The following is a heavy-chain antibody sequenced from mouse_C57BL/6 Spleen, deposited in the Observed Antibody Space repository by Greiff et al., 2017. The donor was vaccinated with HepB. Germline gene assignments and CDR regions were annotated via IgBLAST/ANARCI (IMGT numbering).Heavy chain of an antibody. CDR3: TRGYYYGSSYDAMDY. D-gene: IGHD1-1*01. Sequence: EVKVVESGEGLVKPGGSLKLSCAASGFTFSSYAMSWVRQTPEKRLEWVAYISSGGDYIYYADTGKGRFTISRENARNTLYLQMSSLKSEDTAMYYCTRGYYYGSSYDAMDYWGQGTSVTVSS. CDR2: ISSGGDYI. J-gene: IGHJ4*01. V-gene: IGHV5-9-1*02. CDR1: GFTFSSYA.